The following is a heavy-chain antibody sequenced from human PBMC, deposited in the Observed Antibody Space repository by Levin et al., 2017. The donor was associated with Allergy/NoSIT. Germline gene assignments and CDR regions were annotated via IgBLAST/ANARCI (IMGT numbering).Heavy chain of an antibody. CDR1: GFIVSDSY. V-gene: IGHV3-11*05. CDR2: ISRGNSYT. CDR3: ARGRVPNDY. D-gene: IGHD3-10*01. J-gene: IGHJ4*02. Sequence: GGSLRLSCAASGFIVSDSYMSWIGQAPGKGLEWVSYISRGNSYTNYLDSVKGRFTISRDNAKNSLYLQMNSLRAEDTAIYYCARGRVPNDYWGQGTLVTVSS.